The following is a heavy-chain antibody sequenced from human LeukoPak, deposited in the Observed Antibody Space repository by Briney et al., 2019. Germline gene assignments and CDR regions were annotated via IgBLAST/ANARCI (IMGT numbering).Heavy chain of an antibody. V-gene: IGHV4-39*01. CDR1: GGSVSSSSYY. J-gene: IGHJ5*02. CDR3: ARRGYCSSTSCYEYWFDP. Sequence: SETLSLTCTVSGGSVSSSSYYWGWIRQPPGKGLEWIGIMYYSGSTYYNPSLNSRLTISVDTSKNQFSLKLSSVTATDTAVYYCARRGYCSSTSCYEYWFDPWGQGTLVTVSS. CDR2: MYYSGST. D-gene: IGHD2-2*01.